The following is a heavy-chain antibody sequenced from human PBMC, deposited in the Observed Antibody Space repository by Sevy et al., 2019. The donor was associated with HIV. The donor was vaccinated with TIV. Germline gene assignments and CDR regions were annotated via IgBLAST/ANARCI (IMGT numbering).Heavy chain of an antibody. CDR2: TYYRSKWYN. V-gene: IGHV6-1*01. CDR1: GDSVSSNGAA. Sequence: SQTLSLTCAISGDSVSSNGAAWNWIRQSPSRGLEWLGRTYYRSKWYNNYAVSVKSRITINPDKSKNQFSLHLDSMTPEDTAVYYCARAGTTWDGRGGNYFDSWGQGILVTVSS. J-gene: IGHJ4*02. D-gene: IGHD1-7*01. CDR3: ARAGTTWDGRGGNYFDS.